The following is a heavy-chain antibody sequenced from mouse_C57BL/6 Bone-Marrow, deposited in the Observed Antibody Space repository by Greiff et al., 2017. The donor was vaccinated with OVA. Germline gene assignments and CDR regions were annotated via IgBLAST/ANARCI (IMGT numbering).Heavy chain of an antibody. J-gene: IGHJ4*01. CDR2: IYPGSGNT. Sequence: VQLQQSGPELVKPGASVKISCKASGYTFTDYYINWVKQRPGQGLEWIGWIYPGSGNTKYNEKFKGKATLTVDTSSSTAYMQLSKLTSEDSAVDYCEKYCGSSSRDDWGKGTSVTVSS. CDR1: GYTFTDYY. D-gene: IGHD1-1*01. CDR3: EKYCGSSSRDD. V-gene: IGHV1-84*01.